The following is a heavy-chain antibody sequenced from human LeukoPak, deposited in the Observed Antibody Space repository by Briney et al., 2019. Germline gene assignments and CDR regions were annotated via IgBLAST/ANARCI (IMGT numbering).Heavy chain of an antibody. D-gene: IGHD2-2*01. J-gene: IGHJ5*02. CDR1: GYTFTRYD. V-gene: IGHV1-8*01. Sequence: ASVKVSCKASGYTFTRYDINWVRQATGQGLEWMGWMNPNSGNTGYAQKFQGRVTMTRNTSISTAYMELSSLRSEDTAVYYCARQVTRGSSSSTSCTINWFDPWGQGTLVTVSS. CDR3: ARQVTRGSSSSTSCTINWFDP. CDR2: MNPNSGNT.